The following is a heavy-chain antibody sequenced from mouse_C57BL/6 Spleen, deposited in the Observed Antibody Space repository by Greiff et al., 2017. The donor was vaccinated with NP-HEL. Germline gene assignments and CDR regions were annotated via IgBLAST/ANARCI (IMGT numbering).Heavy chain of an antibody. V-gene: IGHV2-2*01. CDR1: GFSLTSYG. CDR2: IWSGGST. Sequence: QVQLQQSGPGLVQPSQSLSITCTVSGFSLTSYGVHWVRQSPGKGLEWLGVIWSGGSTDYNAAFISRLSISKDNSKSQVFFKMNSLQADDTAIYYCARMGGYYEGYFDYWGQGTTLTVSS. CDR3: ARMGGYYEGYFDY. D-gene: IGHD2-3*01. J-gene: IGHJ2*01.